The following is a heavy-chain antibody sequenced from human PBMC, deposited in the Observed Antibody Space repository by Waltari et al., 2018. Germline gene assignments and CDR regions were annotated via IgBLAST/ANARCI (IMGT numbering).Heavy chain of an antibody. CDR1: GFSFSAYE. D-gene: IGHD2-8*01. V-gene: IGHV3-48*03. J-gene: IGHJ6*02. CDR2: INDVGSTK. Sequence: DVQVVQSGGGLVQPGGSLRLSCIASGFSFSAYEMNWVRQAPGKGLEWDSYINDVGSTKHYADSVRGRFTVSRDNANNALYLQMDSLRDEDTAIYYCGRKSYIIESYFYHGMDVWGQGTTVIVSS. CDR3: GRKSYIIESYFYHGMDV.